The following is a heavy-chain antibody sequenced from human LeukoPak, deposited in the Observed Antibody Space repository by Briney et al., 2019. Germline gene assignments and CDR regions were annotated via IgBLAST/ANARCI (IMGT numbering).Heavy chain of an antibody. V-gene: IGHV1-24*01. CDR1: GYTLTELS. CDR3: ATSDPYSSSLK. Sequence: ASVKVSCKVSGYTLTELSMHWVRQAPGKGLEWMGGFDPEDGETIYAQKFQGRVTVTEDTSTDTAYMELSSLRSEDTAVYYCATSDPYSSSLKWGQGTLVTISS. CDR2: FDPEDGET. D-gene: IGHD6-13*01. J-gene: IGHJ4*02.